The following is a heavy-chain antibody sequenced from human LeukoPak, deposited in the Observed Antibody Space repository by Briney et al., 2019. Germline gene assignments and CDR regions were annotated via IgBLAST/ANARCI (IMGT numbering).Heavy chain of an antibody. V-gene: IGHV4-34*01. J-gene: IGHJ6*03. CDR1: GGSFSGYY. CDR3: ARPRYCSGGSCYLYYYYYMDV. D-gene: IGHD2-15*01. CDR2: INHSGST. Sequence: SETLSLTCAVCGGSFSGYYWSWIRQPPGKGLEWIGEINHSGSTNYNPSLKSRVTISVDTSKNQFSLKLSSVTAADTAVYYCARPRYCSGGSCYLYYYYYMDVWGKGTTVTVSS.